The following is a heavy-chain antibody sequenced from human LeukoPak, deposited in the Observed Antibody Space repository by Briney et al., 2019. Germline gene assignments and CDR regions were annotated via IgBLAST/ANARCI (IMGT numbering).Heavy chain of an antibody. J-gene: IGHJ4*02. CDR3: ARTSGSGWYSGLDY. D-gene: IGHD6-19*01. V-gene: IGHV1-18*01. CDR2: ISAYNGNT. CDR1: GYTFTSYG. Sequence: ASVKVSCKASGYTFTSYGISWVRQAPGQGLEWVGWISAYNGNTNYAQKLQGRVTMTTDTSTSTAYMELRSLRSDDTAVYYCARTSGSGWYSGLDYWGQGTLVTVSS.